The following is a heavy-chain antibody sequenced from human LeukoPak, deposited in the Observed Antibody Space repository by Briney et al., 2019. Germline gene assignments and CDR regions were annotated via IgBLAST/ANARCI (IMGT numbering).Heavy chain of an antibody. J-gene: IGHJ3*02. CDR3: ARMMPPLDAFDI. D-gene: IGHD2-2*01. V-gene: IGHV5-51*01. Sequence: GESLKISCKGSGYNFTSYWIDWVRQMPGKGLEWMGIIYPGDSDTRYSPSFQGQVTISADKSIGTAYLQWSSLKASDTAMYCCARMMPPLDAFDIWGQGTMVTVSS. CDR1: GYNFTSYW. CDR2: IYPGDSDT.